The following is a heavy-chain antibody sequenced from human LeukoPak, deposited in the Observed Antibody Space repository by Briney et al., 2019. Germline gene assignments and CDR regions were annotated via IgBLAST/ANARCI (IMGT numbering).Heavy chain of an antibody. J-gene: IGHJ4*02. Sequence: GGSLRLSCAASGFTFSNYGMHWVRHAPGKGLEGVAVIWHDGTNKYYADSVKGRFTISRDNSKNTLYLQMNSLRAEDTAVYYCTRDVGHSALANWGQGVLVTVSS. CDR3: TRDVGHSALAN. D-gene: IGHD5-18*01. V-gene: IGHV3-33*01. CDR2: IWHDGTNK. CDR1: GFTFSNYG.